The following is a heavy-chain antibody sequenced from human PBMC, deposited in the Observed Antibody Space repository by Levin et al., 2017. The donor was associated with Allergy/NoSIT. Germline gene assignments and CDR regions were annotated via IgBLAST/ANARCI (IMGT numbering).Heavy chain of an antibody. V-gene: IGHV3-53*01. CDR3: AARTPGIGHS. D-gene: IGHD6-13*01. CDR2: IYSGGNT. Sequence: TGGSLRLSCAASGFTVSNNYMKWVRQAPGKGLEWVSLIYSGGNTYYADSVKGRFTISRDNSKNTLYLQMNSLRAEDTAVYYCAARTPGIGHSWGQGTLVTVSS. CDR1: GFTVSNNY. J-gene: IGHJ4*02.